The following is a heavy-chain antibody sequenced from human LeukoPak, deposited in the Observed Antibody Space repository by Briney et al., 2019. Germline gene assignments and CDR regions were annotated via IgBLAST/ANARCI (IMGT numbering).Heavy chain of an antibody. CDR3: VKEQGSGSYRTADY. V-gene: IGHV3-30*18. CDR2: RTYDGDTT. Sequence: GGSLRLSCAASGFTFSSCGRHWVRQAPGKGLEWVAVRTYDGDTTYFEDSVKGRFTISRDTSKSTLYLQMNSLGAEDTAVYYCVKEQGSGSYRTADYWGQGTLVTVSS. CDR1: GFTFSSCG. D-gene: IGHD3-10*01. J-gene: IGHJ4*02.